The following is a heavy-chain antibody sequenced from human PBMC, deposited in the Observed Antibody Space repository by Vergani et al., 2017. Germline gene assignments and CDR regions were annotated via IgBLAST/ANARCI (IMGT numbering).Heavy chain of an antibody. D-gene: IGHD2-2*02. Sequence: QVQLVQSGAEVKKPGSSVKVSCKASGGTFSSYTISWVRQAPGQGLEWMGRIIPILGIANYAQKFQGRVTITADKSTSTAYMELSSLRSEDTAVYYCARDADIVVVPAAITTYYYYCMDVWGQGTTVTVSS. J-gene: IGHJ6*02. CDR2: IIPILGIA. CDR3: ARDADIVVVPAAITTYYYYCMDV. CDR1: GGTFSSYT. V-gene: IGHV1-69*08.